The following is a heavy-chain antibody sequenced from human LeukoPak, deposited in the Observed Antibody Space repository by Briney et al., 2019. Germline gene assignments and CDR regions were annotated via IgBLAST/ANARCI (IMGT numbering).Heavy chain of an antibody. Sequence: PSETLSLTCTVSGGSISSSSYYWGWIRQPPGKGLEWIGSIYYSGSTYYNPSLKSRVTISVDTSKNQFSLKLSSVTAADTAVYYCARGGYCSSTSCPSSSPDDFDPWGQGTLVTVSS. CDR2: IYYSGST. CDR3: ARGGYCSSTSCPSSSPDDFDP. J-gene: IGHJ5*02. CDR1: GGSISSSSYY. V-gene: IGHV4-39*01. D-gene: IGHD2-2*01.